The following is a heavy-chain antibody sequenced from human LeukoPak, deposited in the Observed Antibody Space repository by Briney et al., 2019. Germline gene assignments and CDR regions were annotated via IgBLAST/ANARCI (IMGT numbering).Heavy chain of an antibody. CDR3: ANGYRNGFGGGDSSSWFYFDY. V-gene: IGHV3-9*01. Sequence: GRSLRLSCSASGFTFDEYAMHWVPPAPGKGLEWVSGTSWDSGSIGHADSVKGRFTISRDNAKNSLDLQMNSLAAEDRALYDGANGYRNGFGGGDSSSWFYFDYWGQGTLVTVSS. CDR1: GFTFDEYA. D-gene: IGHD6-13*01. CDR2: TSWDSGSI. J-gene: IGHJ4*02.